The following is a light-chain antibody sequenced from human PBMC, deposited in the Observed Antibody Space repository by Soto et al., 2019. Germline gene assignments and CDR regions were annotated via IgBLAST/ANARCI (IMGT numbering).Light chain of an antibody. Sequence: EIVLTQSPGTLSLSPGEKATLSCRASQSVSNNYLAWYQQKPGQAPRLLIYGASSMSTGIPDRFSGSGSGTDFSLTISRLEPEDFAVYYCQQYGTSRAFGQGTKVDIK. CDR2: GAS. CDR3: QQYGTSRA. J-gene: IGKJ1*01. V-gene: IGKV3-20*01. CDR1: QSVSNNY.